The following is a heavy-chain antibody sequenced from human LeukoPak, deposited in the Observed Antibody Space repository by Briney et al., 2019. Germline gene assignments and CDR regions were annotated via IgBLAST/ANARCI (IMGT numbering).Heavy chain of an antibody. CDR2: INHSGST. J-gene: IGHJ6*03. D-gene: IGHD3-10*01. Sequence: SETLSLTCAVYGGSFSGYYWSWIRQPPGKGLEWIGEINHSGSTNYNPSLKSRVTISVDTSKNQFSLKLSSVTAADTAVYYCARVAMVRGVIILAPYYYYYMDVWGKGTTVTVSS. CDR1: GGSFSGYY. V-gene: IGHV4-34*01. CDR3: ARVAMVRGVIILAPYYYYYMDV.